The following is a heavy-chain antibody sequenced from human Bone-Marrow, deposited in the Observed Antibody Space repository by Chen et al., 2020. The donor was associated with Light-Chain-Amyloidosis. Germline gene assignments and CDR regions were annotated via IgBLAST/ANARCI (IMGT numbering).Heavy chain of an antibody. CDR3: ARDWYDYVWGSYRYPFDY. Sequence: QLQLQESGPGLVKPSETLSLTCTVSGGSISSSSYYWGWIRQPPGKGLEWIGSIYYSGSTYYNPSLKRRVTITVDTAKDQFSPKLGSVTAADTAGYYCARDWYDYVWGSYRYPFDYWGQGTLVTVSS. CDR2: IYYSGST. D-gene: IGHD3-16*02. J-gene: IGHJ4*02. CDR1: GGSISSSSYY. V-gene: IGHV4-39*07.